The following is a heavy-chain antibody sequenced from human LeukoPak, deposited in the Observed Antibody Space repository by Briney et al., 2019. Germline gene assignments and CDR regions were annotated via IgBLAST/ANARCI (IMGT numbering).Heavy chain of an antibody. CDR2: FYAEDGET. Sequence: ASVKVSCTVSGYTLTELSMHWVRQAPGKGLEWMGGFYAEDGETIYAQKFQGRVTMTEDTSTDTAYMELSSLRSEDTAVYYCATVRGNYDAFHIWGQGTMVTVSS. V-gene: IGHV1-24*01. CDR1: GYTLTELS. D-gene: IGHD1-26*01. J-gene: IGHJ3*02. CDR3: ATVRGNYDAFHI.